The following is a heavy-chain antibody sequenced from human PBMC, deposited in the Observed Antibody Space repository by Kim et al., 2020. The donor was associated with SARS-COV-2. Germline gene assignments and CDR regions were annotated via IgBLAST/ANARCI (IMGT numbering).Heavy chain of an antibody. V-gene: IGHV1-69*13. CDR2: IIPIFGTA. Sequence: SVKVSCKASGGTFSSYAISWVRQAPGQGLEWMGGIIPIFGTANYAQKFQGRVTITADESTSTAYMELSSLRSEDTAVYYCAREMRGSGKFGHYYYYGMDVWGQGTTVTVSS. D-gene: IGHD3-16*01. J-gene: IGHJ6*02. CDR3: AREMRGSGKFGHYYYYGMDV. CDR1: GGTFSSYA.